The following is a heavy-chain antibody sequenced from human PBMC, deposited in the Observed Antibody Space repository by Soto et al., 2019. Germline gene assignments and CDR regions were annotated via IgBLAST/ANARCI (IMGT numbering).Heavy chain of an antibody. CDR3: ATWRFDH. J-gene: IGHJ4*02. V-gene: IGHV6-1*01. CDR2: TFYRSEWKH. Sequence: QVQLQQSGPGLVKPSQTLSLTCAISGDSVASNSAAWNWIRQSPSRGLEWLGRTFYRSEWKHDYAVSVKSRITINPDTSKNQFSLHLNSVTPEDTAVYYCATWRFDHWGQGTLVTVSS. CDR1: GDSVASNSAA.